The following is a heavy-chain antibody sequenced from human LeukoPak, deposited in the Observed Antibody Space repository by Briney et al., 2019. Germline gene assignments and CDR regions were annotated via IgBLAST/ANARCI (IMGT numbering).Heavy chain of an antibody. CDR1: GFTVSSNY. J-gene: IGHJ4*02. V-gene: IGHV3-53*05. CDR2: IYSGGST. CDR3: ARDSHSAQGRPDH. Sequence: GGSLRLSCAASGFTVSSNYMSWVRQAPGKGLEWVSVIYSGGSTYYADSVKGRFTISRDNSKNTFYLQMSSLRVEDTAVYYCARDSHSAQGRPDHWGQGTLVTVSS.